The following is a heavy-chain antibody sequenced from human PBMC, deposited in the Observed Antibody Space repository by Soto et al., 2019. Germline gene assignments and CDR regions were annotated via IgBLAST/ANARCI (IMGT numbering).Heavy chain of an antibody. CDR2: ISSNGGST. D-gene: IGHD6-13*01. J-gene: IGHJ2*01. Sequence: GKGLEYVSAISSNGGSTYYADSVKGRFTISRDNSKNTLYLQMSSLRAEDTAVYYCVKASFFFQEEDGIRACSTVSAFLLNRSSDL. V-gene: IGHV3-64D*06. CDR3: VKASFFFQEEDGIRACSTVSAFLLNRSSDL.